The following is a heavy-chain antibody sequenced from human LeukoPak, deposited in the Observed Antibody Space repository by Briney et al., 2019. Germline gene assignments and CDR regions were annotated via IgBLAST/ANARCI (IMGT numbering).Heavy chain of an antibody. D-gene: IGHD3-22*01. CDR2: IYYGGST. Sequence: SETLSLTGTVSGGSISSSSYYCGWIRQPPGKGEGWIGSIYYGGSTYYNPSLKSRVTISVDTSKNQFSLKLSSVTAADRAVYYCARLIYYYDSSGRHGWFDPWGQGTLVTVSS. CDR1: GGSISSSSYY. CDR3: ARLIYYYDSSGRHGWFDP. J-gene: IGHJ5*02. V-gene: IGHV4-39*01.